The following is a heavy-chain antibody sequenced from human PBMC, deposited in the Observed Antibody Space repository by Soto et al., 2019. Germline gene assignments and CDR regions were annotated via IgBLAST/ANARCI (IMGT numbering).Heavy chain of an antibody. Sequence: ESLKISCKGSGYIFTNYWIGWVRQMPGKGLEWMGIIYPGDSDTKYSPSFQGQATISADKSITTAYLQWGSLKASDTAMYYCASLSYYDSSGAFDYWGQGTLVTVSS. J-gene: IGHJ4*02. CDR1: GYIFTNYW. CDR2: IYPGDSDT. V-gene: IGHV5-51*01. CDR3: ASLSYYDSSGAFDY. D-gene: IGHD3-22*01.